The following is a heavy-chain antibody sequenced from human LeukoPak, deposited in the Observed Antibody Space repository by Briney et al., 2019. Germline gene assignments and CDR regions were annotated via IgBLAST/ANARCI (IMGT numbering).Heavy chain of an antibody. CDR3: TRAGSGGYYYYYMDV. CDR2: VSSGSSTI. CDR1: GFTFSDYY. V-gene: IGHV3-11*01. Sequence: GGSLRLSCAASGFTFSDYYMSWIRQAPGKALEWVSYVSSGSSTIYYADSVKGRFTVSRDNGKRSLYLHMNSLKTEDTAVYYCTRAGSGGYYYYYMDVWGKGTTVTISS. J-gene: IGHJ6*03. D-gene: IGHD7-27*01.